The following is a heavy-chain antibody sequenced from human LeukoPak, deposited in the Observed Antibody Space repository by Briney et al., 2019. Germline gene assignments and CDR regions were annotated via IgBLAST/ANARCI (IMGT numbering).Heavy chain of an antibody. D-gene: IGHD1-7*01. CDR3: ARLSSPELRTLWADYYYYMDV. V-gene: IGHV5-51*01. J-gene: IGHJ6*03. CDR2: IYPGDSDT. CDR1: GYSFTSYW. Sequence: PGESLKISCKGSGYSFTSYWIGWVRQMPGKGLEWMGIIYPGDSDTRYSPSFQGQVTISADKSISTAYLQWSSLKASDTAMYYCARLSSPELRTLWADYYYYMDVWGKGTTVTVSS.